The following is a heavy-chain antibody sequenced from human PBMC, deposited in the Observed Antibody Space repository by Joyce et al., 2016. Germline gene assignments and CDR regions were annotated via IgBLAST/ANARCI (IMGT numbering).Heavy chain of an antibody. V-gene: IGHV3-53*03. CDR3: ARVMGKRGMDV. D-gene: IGHD7-27*01. J-gene: IGHJ6*02. CDR2: IYRTVDS. CDR1: GLTVSDHY. Sequence: DAQLVESGGGLIQPGGSLRLSCAVSGLTVSDHYMSWVRLPPGKGLEWVSAIYRTVDSYYGDSVKGRCTISRDNSKNTVSLLMNSLRVDDTGVYYCARVMGKRGMDVWGQGTTVIVS.